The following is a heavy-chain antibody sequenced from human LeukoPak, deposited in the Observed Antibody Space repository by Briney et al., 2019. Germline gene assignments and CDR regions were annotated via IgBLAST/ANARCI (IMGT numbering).Heavy chain of an antibody. V-gene: IGHV1-2*02. J-gene: IGHJ4*02. CDR3: ARVSWTTGGLGY. D-gene: IGHD4-11*01. CDR2: VNPDSGGS. CDR1: GYSFSDYY. Sequence: ASVKVSCKASGYSFSDYYIQWVRQVPGQGPEWIGWVNPDSGGSICAQRFQGRVTLTRDTSINTAYLELTSLKSDDTALYFCARVSWTTGGLGYWGQGTLVTVSS.